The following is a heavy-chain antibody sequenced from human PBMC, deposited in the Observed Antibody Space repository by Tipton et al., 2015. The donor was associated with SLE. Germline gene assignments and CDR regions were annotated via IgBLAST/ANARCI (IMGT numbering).Heavy chain of an antibody. CDR2: ISSGGTT. CDR1: RFSVSAYH. J-gene: IGHJ4*02. Sequence: SLRLSCTASRFSVSAYHMTWVRQAPGKGLEWVSVISSGGTTYYADSVKGRFTISRDNSKNTLYLQMRSLRTEDTAVYYCADIAARGYWGQGTRVAVSS. V-gene: IGHV3-53*01. D-gene: IGHD6-13*01. CDR3: ADIAARGY.